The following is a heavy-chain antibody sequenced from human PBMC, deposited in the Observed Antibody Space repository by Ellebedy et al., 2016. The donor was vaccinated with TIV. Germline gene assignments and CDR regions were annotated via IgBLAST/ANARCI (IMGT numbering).Heavy chain of an antibody. D-gene: IGHD1-26*01. CDR3: ARDYCGSYEY. CDR1: GYTFTDYR. J-gene: IGHJ4*02. V-gene: IGHV1-2*02. Sequence: AASVKVSCKASGYTFTDYRLDWVRQAPGQGLEWMGWINPNGGGIHYVQKFQGRVTMTGDTSISTAYLELSRLTSDDTAVYYCARDYCGSYEYWGQGTLVTVSS. CDR2: INPNGGGI.